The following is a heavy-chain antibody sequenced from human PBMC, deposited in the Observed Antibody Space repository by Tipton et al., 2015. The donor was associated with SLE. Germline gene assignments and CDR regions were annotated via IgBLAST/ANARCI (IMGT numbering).Heavy chain of an antibody. V-gene: IGHV3-33*01. CDR2: IWYDGSNK. Sequence: SLRLSCAASGFTFSSYGMHWVRQAPGKGLEWVAVIWYDGSNKYYADSVKGRFTISRDNSKNTLYLQMNSLRAEDTAVYYCAREPPYSSSWHARYFDLWGRGTLVTVSS. J-gene: IGHJ2*01. D-gene: IGHD6-13*01. CDR3: AREPPYSSSWHARYFDL. CDR1: GFTFSSYG.